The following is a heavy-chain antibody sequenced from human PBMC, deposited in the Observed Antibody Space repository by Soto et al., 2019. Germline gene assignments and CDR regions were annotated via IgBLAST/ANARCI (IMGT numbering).Heavy chain of an antibody. J-gene: IGHJ1*01. CDR3: VGTGTTDDF. CDR2: IFYSGDT. V-gene: IGHV4-30-4*01. Sequence: VQLQGSGPGLVKPSQTLSLTCTVSGASVNTGDYYWSYMRQSPGKGLEWLGYIFYSGDTYYNPSLKSRATISLTTSRNQISLTLTSVTDADTDVYFCVGTGTTDDFWGQGTLVTVSS. CDR1: GASVNTGDYY. D-gene: IGHD1-7*01.